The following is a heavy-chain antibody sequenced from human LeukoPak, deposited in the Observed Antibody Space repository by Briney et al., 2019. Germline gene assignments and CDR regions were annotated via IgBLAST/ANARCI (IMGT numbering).Heavy chain of an antibody. Sequence: GGSLRLSCAASGFTFSSYAMIWVRQAPGKGVEWVSDISGSGGSTYYAVSVKGRFTISRDNSKNTLYLQTNSPRAEYTAVYYCAKERHSITIFGVVMPTVGFPDYWGQGTLVTVSS. CDR3: AKERHSITIFGVVMPTVGFPDY. J-gene: IGHJ4*02. V-gene: IGHV3-23*01. CDR2: ISGSGGST. D-gene: IGHD3-3*01. CDR1: GFTFSSYA.